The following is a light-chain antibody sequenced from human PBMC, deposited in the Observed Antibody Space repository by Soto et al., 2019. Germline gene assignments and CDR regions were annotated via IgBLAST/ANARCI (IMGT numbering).Light chain of an antibody. CDR2: DDR. CDR3: QVWDSSSESNV. J-gene: IGLJ1*01. CDR1: NIGSKP. V-gene: IGLV3-21*02. Sequence: SYELTQPPAMSVAPGQTARITCRGDNIGSKPVHWFQQKPGQAPVLVVYDDRDRPSGIPERFSGSNSGNTATLTVSRVEAGDEADYYCQVWDSSSESNVFGTGTKVTVL.